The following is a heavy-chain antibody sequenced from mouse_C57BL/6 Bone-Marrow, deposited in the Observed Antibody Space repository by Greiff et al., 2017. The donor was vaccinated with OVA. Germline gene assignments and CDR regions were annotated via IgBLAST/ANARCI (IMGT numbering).Heavy chain of an antibody. D-gene: IGHD2-4*01. CDR3: ARRAYYDYDRWYFDV. CDR2: ISSGGSYT. CDR1: GFTFSSYG. Sequence: EVKVVESGGDLVKPGGSLKLSCAASGFTFSSYGMSWVRQTPDKRLEWVATISSGGSYTYYPDSVKWRFTISRDNAKNTLYLQMSSLKSEDTAMYYCARRAYYDYDRWYFDVWGTGTTVTVSS. J-gene: IGHJ1*03. V-gene: IGHV5-6*02.